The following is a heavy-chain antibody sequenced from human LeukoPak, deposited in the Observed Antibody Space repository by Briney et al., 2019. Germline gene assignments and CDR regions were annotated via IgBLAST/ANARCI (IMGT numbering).Heavy chain of an antibody. CDR1: GGSISSSNW. J-gene: IGHJ4*02. CDR3: ASSRGGNSGSYFGFDY. D-gene: IGHD1-26*01. Sequence: SETLSLTCAVSGGSISSSNWWSWVRQPPGKGLEWIGEIYHSGSTNYNPSLKSRVTISVDKSKNQFSLKLSSVTAADTAVYYCASSRGGNSGSYFGFDYWGQGTLVTVSS. CDR2: IYHSGST. V-gene: IGHV4-4*02.